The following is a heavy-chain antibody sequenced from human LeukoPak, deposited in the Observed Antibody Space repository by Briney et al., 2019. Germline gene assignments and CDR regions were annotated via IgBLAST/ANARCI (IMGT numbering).Heavy chain of an antibody. CDR1: AFSFNNAW. V-gene: IGHV3-15*01. Sequence: GGSLRLSCAASAFSFNNAWMSWVRQAPGKGLEWVGRIKSKTYGGTADYAAPVKGRFTISRDDSKNTLYLQMNSLKTEDTAVYYCTTVRLSGYYDSSGYYYFDYWGQGTLVTVSS. D-gene: IGHD3-22*01. CDR2: IKSKTYGGTA. J-gene: IGHJ4*02. CDR3: TTVRLSGYYDSSGYYYFDY.